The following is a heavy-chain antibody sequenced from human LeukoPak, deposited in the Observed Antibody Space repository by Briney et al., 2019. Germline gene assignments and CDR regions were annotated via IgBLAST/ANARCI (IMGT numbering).Heavy chain of an antibody. D-gene: IGHD6-13*01. CDR3: ATIAAAPDAFDI. J-gene: IGHJ3*02. CDR2: ISYDGSNK. V-gene: IGHV3-30*04. Sequence: PGRSLRLSCAASGFTFSSYAMHWVRQAPGKGLEWVAVISYDGSNKYYADSVKGRFTISRDNSKNTLYLQMNSLRAEDTAVYYCATIAAAPDAFDIWGQGTMVTVSS. CDR1: GFTFSSYA.